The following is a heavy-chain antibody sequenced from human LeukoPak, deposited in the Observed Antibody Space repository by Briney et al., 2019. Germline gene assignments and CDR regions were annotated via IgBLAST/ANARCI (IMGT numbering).Heavy chain of an antibody. CDR2: INPNTGGT. Sequence: GASVKVSCKASGYTFTGYYIHWVRQAPGQRLEWMGCINPNTGGTNYAQKFQGRVTMTSDTSINTAFIAPSRLRSDDTALYYCARVKNLDYWGQGTLVTVSS. D-gene: IGHD2/OR15-2a*01. V-gene: IGHV1-2*02. CDR3: ARVKNLDY. CDR1: GYTFTGYY. J-gene: IGHJ4*02.